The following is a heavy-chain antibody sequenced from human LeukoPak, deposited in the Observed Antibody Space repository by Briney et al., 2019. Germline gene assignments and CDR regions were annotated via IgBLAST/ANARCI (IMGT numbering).Heavy chain of an antibody. CDR1: GDSVSMNDAA. V-gene: IGHV6-1*01. CDR3: ARGRRVYYGMDV. Sequence: SQTLSLTSALSGDSVSMNDAAWNWIRQSPSRGLEWLGRTHYGSGWINDYAVSLGSRIVVSADTSKNQFSLQLNSVTPEDTAVYYCARGRRVYYGMDVWGQGTTVTVSS. D-gene: IGHD6-6*01. J-gene: IGHJ6*02. CDR2: THYGSGWIN.